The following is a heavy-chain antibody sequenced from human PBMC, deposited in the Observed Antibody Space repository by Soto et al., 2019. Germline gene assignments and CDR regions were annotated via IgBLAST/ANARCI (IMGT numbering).Heavy chain of an antibody. V-gene: IGHV1-69*13. D-gene: IGHD6-6*01. Sequence: ASVKVSCKASGGTFSSYAISWVRQAPGQGLEWMGGIIPIFGTANYAQKFQGRVTITADESTSTAYMELSSLRSEDTAVYYCARDRGAAQLDAFDIWGQGTMVTVSS. J-gene: IGHJ3*02. CDR3: ARDRGAAQLDAFDI. CDR1: GGTFSSYA. CDR2: IIPIFGTA.